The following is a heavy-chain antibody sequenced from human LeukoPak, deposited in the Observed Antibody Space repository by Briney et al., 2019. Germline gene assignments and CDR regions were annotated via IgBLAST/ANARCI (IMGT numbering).Heavy chain of an antibody. D-gene: IGHD2-2*01. CDR3: ARDGEVPAAILFVANWFDP. Sequence: ASVKVSCKASGYTFTGYYMHWVRQAPGQGLEWMGWINPNSGGTNYAQKFQGRVTMTRDTSISTAYMELSRLRSDDTAVYYCARDGEVPAAILFVANWFDPWGQGTLVTVSS. CDR2: INPNSGGT. CDR1: GYTFTGYY. V-gene: IGHV1-2*02. J-gene: IGHJ5*02.